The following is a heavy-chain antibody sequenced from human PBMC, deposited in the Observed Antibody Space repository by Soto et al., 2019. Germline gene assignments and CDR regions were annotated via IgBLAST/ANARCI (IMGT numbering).Heavy chain of an antibody. Sequence: EVQVVESGGGLVKPGGSLRLSCAASGFTFSTCSMNGVRQAPGKGLEWVSAISSGSSHTYYADSVKGRFTISRDNAKNSLYLQLNSLRDEDTAVYYCAKDRSGSYPPGDGMDVWGQGTTVIVSS. V-gene: IGHV3-21*01. J-gene: IGHJ6*02. CDR3: AKDRSGSYPPGDGMDV. D-gene: IGHD3-10*01. CDR2: ISSGSSHT. CDR1: GFTFSTCS.